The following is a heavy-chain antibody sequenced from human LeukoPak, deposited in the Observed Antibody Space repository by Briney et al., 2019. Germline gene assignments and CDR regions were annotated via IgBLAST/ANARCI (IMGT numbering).Heavy chain of an antibody. V-gene: IGHV5-51*01. Sequence: GESLKISCKASGYSFKLFWIGWVRQMRGKALVWVGMIYPGDSDIRYSPSFQGQVTISADKSISTAYLQWSSLKASDTAMYYCTRHQRWPNWHFDLWGRGALVTVSS. J-gene: IGHJ2*01. CDR1: GYSFKLFW. CDR3: TRHQRWPNWHFDL. D-gene: IGHD5-24*01. CDR2: IYPGDSDI.